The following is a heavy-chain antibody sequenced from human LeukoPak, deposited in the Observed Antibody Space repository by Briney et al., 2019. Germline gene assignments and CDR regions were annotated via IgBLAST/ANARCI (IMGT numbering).Heavy chain of an antibody. Sequence: GGSLRLSCAASGFTFSSYAMSWVRQAPGKGREWVSAISGSGGSTYYADSVKGRFTISRDNSKNTLYLQMNSLRAEDTAVYYCAKDQRYYDYVWGSYRYPRLDYWGQGTLVTVSS. CDR2: ISGSGGST. J-gene: IGHJ4*02. CDR1: GFTFSSYA. V-gene: IGHV3-23*01. D-gene: IGHD3-16*02. CDR3: AKDQRYYDYVWGSYRYPRLDY.